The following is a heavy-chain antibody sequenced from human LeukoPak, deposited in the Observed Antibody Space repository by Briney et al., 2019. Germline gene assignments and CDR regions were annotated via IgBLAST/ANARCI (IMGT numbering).Heavy chain of an antibody. J-gene: IGHJ3*02. D-gene: IGHD3-22*01. CDR1: GFTFSSYA. CDR3: ARAVYYDSSGYYYLGDAFDI. Sequence: GGSLRLSCAASGFTFSSYAMSWVRQAPGKGLEWVSAISGSGGSTYYADSVKGRFTISRDNSKNTLYLQTNSLRAEDTAVYYCARAVYYDSSGYYYLGDAFDIWGQGTMVTVSS. CDR2: ISGSGGST. V-gene: IGHV3-23*01.